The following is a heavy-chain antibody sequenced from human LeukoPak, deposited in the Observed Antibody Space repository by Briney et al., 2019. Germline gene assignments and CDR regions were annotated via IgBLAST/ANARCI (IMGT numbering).Heavy chain of an antibody. CDR2: ISSSSSYI. CDR1: GFTFSSYG. J-gene: IGHJ3*02. D-gene: IGHD1/OR15-1a*01. Sequence: GGSLRLSCAASGFTFSSYGMNWVRQAPGKGLEWVSSISSSSSYIYYADSVKGRFTISRDNAKNSLYLQMNSLRAEDTAVYYCARDTKEQGGVAFDIWGQGTMVTVSS. V-gene: IGHV3-21*01. CDR3: ARDTKEQGGVAFDI.